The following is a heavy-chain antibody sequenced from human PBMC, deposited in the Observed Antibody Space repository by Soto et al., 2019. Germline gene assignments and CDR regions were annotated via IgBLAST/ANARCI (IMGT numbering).Heavy chain of an antibody. Sequence: GGSLRLSCAASGFTFSSYWMSWVRQAPGKGLEWVANIKQDGSEKYYVDSVKGRFTISRDNAKNSLYLQMNSLRAEDTAVYYCARDGTPPTTYYDYIWGTVGLVRFDYWGQGTLVTVSS. CDR1: GFTFSSYW. D-gene: IGHD3-16*01. CDR3: ARDGTPPTTYYDYIWGTVGLVRFDY. J-gene: IGHJ4*02. V-gene: IGHV3-7*01. CDR2: IKQDGSEK.